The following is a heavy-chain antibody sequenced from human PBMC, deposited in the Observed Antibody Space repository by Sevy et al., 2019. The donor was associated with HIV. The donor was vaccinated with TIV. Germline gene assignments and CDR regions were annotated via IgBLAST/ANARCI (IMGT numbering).Heavy chain of an antibody. CDR2: ISAYNGNT. CDR1: GYTFTSYG. Sequence: ASVKVSCKASGYTFTSYGISWVRQAPGQGLEWMGWISAYNGNTNYAQKLQGRVTMTTDTSTGTDYMELRSLRSDDTAVYYCARWNLAYCGGDCTEYFQHWGQGTLVTVSS. CDR3: ARWNLAYCGGDCTEYFQH. J-gene: IGHJ1*01. D-gene: IGHD2-21*02. V-gene: IGHV1-18*04.